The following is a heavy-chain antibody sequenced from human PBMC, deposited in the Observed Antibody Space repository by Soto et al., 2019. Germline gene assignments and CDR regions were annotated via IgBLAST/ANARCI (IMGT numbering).Heavy chain of an antibody. Sequence: GGSLRLSCAASGFTFSSYAMSWVRQAPGKGLEWVSAISGSGGSTYYADSVKGRFTISRDNSKNTLYLQMNSLRAEDTAVYYFAKDYTGSSFFFLAVESTAAYYFDYWGQGTLVTVSS. J-gene: IGHJ4*02. CDR1: GFTFSSYA. CDR3: AKDYTGSSFFFLAVESTAAYYFDY. CDR2: ISGSGGST. V-gene: IGHV3-23*01. D-gene: IGHD3-3*01.